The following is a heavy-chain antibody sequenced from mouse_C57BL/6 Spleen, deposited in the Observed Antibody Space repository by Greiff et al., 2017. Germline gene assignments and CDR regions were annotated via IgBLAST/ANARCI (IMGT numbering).Heavy chain of an antibody. J-gene: IGHJ1*03. CDR1: GFNIKNTY. CDR3: ARWGSPIYYDYDQYFDV. D-gene: IGHD2-4*01. V-gene: IGHV14-3*01. Sequence: VQLQQSVAELVRPGASVKLSCTASGFNIKNTYMHWVKQRPEQGLEWIGRIDPANGNTKYAPKFQGKATITADTSSNTAYLPLSSLTSEDTAIYYCARWGSPIYYDYDQYFDVWGTGTTVTVSS. CDR2: IDPANGNT.